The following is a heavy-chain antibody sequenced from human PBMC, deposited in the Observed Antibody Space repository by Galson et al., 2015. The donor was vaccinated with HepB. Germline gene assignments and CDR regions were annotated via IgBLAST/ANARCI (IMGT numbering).Heavy chain of an antibody. CDR2: TRYDGSNK. D-gene: IGHD3-3*01. CDR1: GFTFSRHG. J-gene: IGHJ5*02. V-gene: IGHV3-33*01. CDR3: AREGDPYHYWSALDL. Sequence: SLRLSCAASGFTFSRHGMSWVRRAPGKGLEWVATTRYDGSNKYYADSVKGRFTISRDNSKNTLSLQMNSLRADDTAVYYCAREGDPYHYWSALDLWGQGTLVTVSS.